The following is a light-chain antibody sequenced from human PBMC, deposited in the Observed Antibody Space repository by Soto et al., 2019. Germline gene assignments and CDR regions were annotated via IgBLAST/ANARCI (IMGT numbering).Light chain of an antibody. CDR2: DTS. CDR3: QQYDSLPLS. V-gene: IGKV1-33*01. Sequence: DIQMTQSPSSLSASVGDRVTITCRASQSISSYLNWYQQKPGKAPKLPIYDTSTLEPGVPSRFSGSGTATDFTLTISSLQPEDIATYYCQQYDSLPLSFGPGTKVDIK. CDR1: QSISSY. J-gene: IGKJ3*01.